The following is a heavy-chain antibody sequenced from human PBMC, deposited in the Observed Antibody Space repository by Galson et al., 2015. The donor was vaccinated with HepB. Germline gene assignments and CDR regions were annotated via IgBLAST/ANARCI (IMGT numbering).Heavy chain of an antibody. Sequence: QSGAEVKKPGESLRISCTGSGYSFTNYWISWVRQMPGKGLEWMGRINPSDSYTNYSPSFQGHVTISADKSISTAYMQWSSLKASDTAMYYCARDGPTMRLYGDYEDSYSMDVWGKGTTVTVSS. CDR2: INPSDSYT. CDR3: ARDGPTMRLYGDYEDSYSMDV. J-gene: IGHJ6*03. V-gene: IGHV5-10-1*01. D-gene: IGHD4-17*01. CDR1: GYSFTNYW.